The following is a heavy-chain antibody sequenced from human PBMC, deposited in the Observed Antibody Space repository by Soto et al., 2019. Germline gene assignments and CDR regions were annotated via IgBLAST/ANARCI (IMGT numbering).Heavy chain of an antibody. J-gene: IGHJ6*02. CDR1: GFPVSSNY. V-gene: IGHV3-66*01. CDR2: IYSGGST. CDR3: ARDRKVAYSYYYGMDV. Sequence: GGSLRLSSTASGFPVSSNYMSWVRQAPGKGLEWVSVIYSGGSTYYADSVKGRFTISRDNSKNTLYLQMNSLRAEDTAVYYCARDRKVAYSYYYGMDVWGQGTTVT. D-gene: IGHD2-15*01.